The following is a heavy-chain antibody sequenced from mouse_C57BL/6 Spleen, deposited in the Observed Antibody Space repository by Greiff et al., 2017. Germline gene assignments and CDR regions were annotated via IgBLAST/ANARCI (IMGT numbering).Heavy chain of an antibody. J-gene: IGHJ1*03. CDR3: ARSDCGSGCVDWYFDV. D-gene: IGHD1-1*01. Sequence: EVQLQQSGPELVKPGASVKISCKASGYTFTDYYMNWVKQSHGKSLEWIGDIYPNNGGTSYNQKFKGKATLTVDTASSTACMELRSLTSGDSAVYYCARSDCGSGCVDWYFDVWGTGTTVTVSS. CDR2: IYPNNGGT. V-gene: IGHV1-26*01. CDR1: GYTFTDYY.